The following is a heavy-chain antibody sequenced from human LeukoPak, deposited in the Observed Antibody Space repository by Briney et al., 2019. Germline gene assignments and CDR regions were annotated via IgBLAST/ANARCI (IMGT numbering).Heavy chain of an antibody. CDR3: AKDKGCSGGSCYPLYYYYGMDV. Sequence: PGRSLRLSCAASGFTFDDYAMHWVRQAPGKGLEWVSGISWNSGSIGYADSVKGRFTISRDNAKNSLYLQMNSLRAEDTALYYCAKDKGCSGGSCYPLYYYYGMDVWGQGTTVTVSS. CDR2: ISWNSGSI. D-gene: IGHD2-15*01. J-gene: IGHJ6*02. V-gene: IGHV3-9*01. CDR1: GFTFDDYA.